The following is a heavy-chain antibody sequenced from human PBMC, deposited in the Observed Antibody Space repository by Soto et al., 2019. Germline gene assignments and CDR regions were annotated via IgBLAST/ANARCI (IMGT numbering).Heavy chain of an antibody. CDR1: GGSISSSNW. D-gene: IGHD5-18*01. Sequence: PSETLSLTCAVSGGSISSSNWWSWVRQPPGKGLEWIGEIYHSGSTNYNPSLKSRVTISVDKSKNQFSLKLSSVTAADTAVYYCARGRGYSYGYLYSWGQGTLVTVYS. J-gene: IGHJ4*02. CDR3: ARGRGYSYGYLYS. CDR2: IYHSGST. V-gene: IGHV4-4*02.